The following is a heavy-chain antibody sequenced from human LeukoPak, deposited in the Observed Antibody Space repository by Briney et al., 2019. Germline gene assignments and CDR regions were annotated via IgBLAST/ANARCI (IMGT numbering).Heavy chain of an antibody. J-gene: IGHJ3*02. Sequence: GESLKISCKDSGYSFTSYWIAWVRQMPGKGLEWMGIVFPGDSDTRYSPSFQGQVTISVDRSINTVNLQWSSLKASDTAMYYCARGDLMYCGSDCYPDAFNIWGQGTMVTVSS. CDR2: VFPGDSDT. CDR1: GYSFTSYW. D-gene: IGHD2-21*02. CDR3: ARGDLMYCGSDCYPDAFNI. V-gene: IGHV5-51*01.